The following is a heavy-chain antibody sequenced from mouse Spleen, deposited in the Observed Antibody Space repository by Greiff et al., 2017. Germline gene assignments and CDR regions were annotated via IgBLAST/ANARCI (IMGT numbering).Heavy chain of an antibody. Sequence: EVKVVESGGGLVKLGGSLKLSCAASGFTFSSYYMSWVRQTPEKRLELVAAINSNGGSTYYPDTVKGRFTISRDNAKNTLYLQMSSLKSEDTALYYCARHDDGYFYAMDYWGQGTSVTVSS. CDR3: ARHDDGYFYAMDY. D-gene: IGHD2-3*01. CDR2: INSNGGST. J-gene: IGHJ4*01. V-gene: IGHV5-6-2*01. CDR1: GFTFSSYY.